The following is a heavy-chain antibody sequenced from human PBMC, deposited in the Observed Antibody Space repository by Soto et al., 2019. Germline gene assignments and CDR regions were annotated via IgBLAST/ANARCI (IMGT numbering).Heavy chain of an antibody. J-gene: IGHJ6*02. CDR3: TKDKHWYGMDV. Sequence: SETLSLTCTVSGGSISSSGYYWGWIRQPPGKGLEWIGSIYYSGSTYYNPSLKSRVTISVDTSKNTLYLQMNSLRAEDTALYYCTKDKHWYGMDVWGQGTTVTVSS. D-gene: IGHD1-1*01. V-gene: IGHV4-39*02. CDR2: IYYSGST. CDR1: GGSISSSGYY.